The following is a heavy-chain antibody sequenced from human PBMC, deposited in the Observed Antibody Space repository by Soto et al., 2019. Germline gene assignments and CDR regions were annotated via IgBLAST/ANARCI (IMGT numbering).Heavy chain of an antibody. Sequence: EVQLVESGGGLVQPGGSLRLSCAASGFTFSSYCMHWVRQAPGKGLVWVARISSDGSSSSYAGSVKGRFTISRDNAKNTQYPQINSLMAEDTPVYYCVRTSLVVAAATREDYWGQGTLVTVAS. V-gene: IGHV3-74*01. CDR3: VRTSLVVAAATREDY. D-gene: IGHD2-15*01. J-gene: IGHJ4*02. CDR1: GFTFSSYC. CDR2: ISSDGSSS.